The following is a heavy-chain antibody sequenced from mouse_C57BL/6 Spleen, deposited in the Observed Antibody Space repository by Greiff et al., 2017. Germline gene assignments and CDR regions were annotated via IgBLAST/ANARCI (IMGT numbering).Heavy chain of an antibody. D-gene: IGHD2-5*01. V-gene: IGHV7-3*01. Sequence: EVNLVESGGGLVQPGGSLSLSCAASGFTFTDYYMSWVRQPPGKALEWLGFIRNKANGYTTEYSASVKGRFTISRDNSQSILYLQMNALRAEDSATYYCARSSSIYYSNFGGYFDVWGTGTTVTVSS. J-gene: IGHJ1*03. CDR3: ARSSSIYYSNFGGYFDV. CDR1: GFTFTDYY. CDR2: IRNKANGYTT.